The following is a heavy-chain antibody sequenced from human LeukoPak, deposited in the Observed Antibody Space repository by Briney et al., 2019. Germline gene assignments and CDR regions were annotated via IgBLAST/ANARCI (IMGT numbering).Heavy chain of an antibody. V-gene: IGHV4-59*08. D-gene: IGHD4-17*01. CDR3: ARKAVTSSAFDY. CDR1: GGSISSYY. CDR2: IYYSGST. J-gene: IGHJ4*02. Sequence: PSETLSLTCTVSGGSISSYYGSWIRQPPGKGLEWIGYIYYSGSTNYNPSLKSRVTISVDTSKNQFSLKLSSVTAADTAVYYCARKAVTSSAFDYWGQGTLVTVSS.